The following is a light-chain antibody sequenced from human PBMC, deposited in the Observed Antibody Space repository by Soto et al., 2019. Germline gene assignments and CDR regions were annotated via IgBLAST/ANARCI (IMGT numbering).Light chain of an antibody. V-gene: IGKV2-28*01. CDR2: MGS. CDR1: QSLLQSNGYNC. Sequence: DIVMTQSPLSLPVTPGEPASISCSSSQSLLQSNGYNCLDWYLQNPWQSPQLLIYMGSYRASGVPDRFSGSGSGTDFTLKISRVEAEDVGLYYCMQSLQTPWTFGQGTKVVVK. J-gene: IGKJ1*01. CDR3: MQSLQTPWT.